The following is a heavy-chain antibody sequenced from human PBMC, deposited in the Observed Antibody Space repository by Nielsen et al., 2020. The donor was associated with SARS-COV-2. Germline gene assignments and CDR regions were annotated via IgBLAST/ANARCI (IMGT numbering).Heavy chain of an antibody. Sequence: GGSLRLSCTASGFTFSNYAMGWVRQPPGKGLEWVSALSGSGISTYYADSVKGRFTISRDNSKNTVYLQMGSLRADDSAVYFCANSRHSGVVSYFESWGQGTLVTVSS. CDR1: GFTFSNYA. CDR2: LSGSGIST. CDR3: ANSRHSGVVSYFES. D-gene: IGHD5-12*01. J-gene: IGHJ4*02. V-gene: IGHV3-23*01.